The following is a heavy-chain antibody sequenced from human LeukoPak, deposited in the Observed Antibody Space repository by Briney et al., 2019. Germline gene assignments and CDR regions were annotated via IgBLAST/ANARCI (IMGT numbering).Heavy chain of an antibody. CDR2: IYHSGST. J-gene: IGHJ3*02. CDR1: GGSISSGGYY. V-gene: IGHV4-30-2*01. CDR3: ARGGYFDSPYAFDI. Sequence: SETLSLTCTVSGGSISSGGYYWSWIRQPPGKGLEWIGYIYHSGSTYYNPSLKSRVTISVDRSKNQFSLKLSSVTAADTAVYYCARGGYFDSPYAFDIWGQGTMVTVSS. D-gene: IGHD3-9*01.